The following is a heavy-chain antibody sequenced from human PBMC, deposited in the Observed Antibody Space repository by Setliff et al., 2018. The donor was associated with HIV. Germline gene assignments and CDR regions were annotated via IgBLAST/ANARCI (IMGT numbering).Heavy chain of an antibody. D-gene: IGHD5-18*01. V-gene: IGHV4-39*02. Sequence: SETLSLTCTVSGGSINSGTYYWGWIRQPPGKGLEWIGSIYYSGSTYYNPSLKSRVTISIDTSKNQFSLKMSSVTAADTAMYYCAREIQFSATTYYYYYMDDWGRGTTVTVSS. CDR1: GGSINSGTYY. J-gene: IGHJ6*03. CDR3: AREIQFSATTYYYYYMDD. CDR2: IYYSGST.